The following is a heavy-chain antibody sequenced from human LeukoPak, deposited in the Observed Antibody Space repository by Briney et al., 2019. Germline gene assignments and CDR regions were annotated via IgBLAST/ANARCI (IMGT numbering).Heavy chain of an antibody. D-gene: IGHD3-3*01. V-gene: IGHV4-31*02. J-gene: IGHJ4*02. Sequence: SLIRQYPGKGLEWIGYIYYSGSTYYNPSLKSRVTISVDTSKNQFSLKLSSVTAADTAVYYCARGGDDFWSGYYLRLNYFDYWGQGTLVTVSS. CDR2: IYYSGST. CDR3: ARGGDDFWSGYYLRLNYFDY.